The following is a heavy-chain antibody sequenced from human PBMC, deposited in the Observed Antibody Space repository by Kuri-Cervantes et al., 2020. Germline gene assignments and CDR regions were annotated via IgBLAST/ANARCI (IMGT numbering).Heavy chain of an antibody. CDR1: GYTFTSYG. J-gene: IGHJ3*02. Sequence: ASVKVSCKASGYTFTSYGISWVRQAPGQGLEWMGWTNPNSGGTNYAQKFQGWVTMTRDTSISTAYMELSRLRSDDTAVYYCARDVQMVASSSWGDAFDIWGQGTMVTVSS. V-gene: IGHV1-2*04. CDR3: ARDVQMVASSSWGDAFDI. D-gene: IGHD6-13*01. CDR2: TNPNSGGT.